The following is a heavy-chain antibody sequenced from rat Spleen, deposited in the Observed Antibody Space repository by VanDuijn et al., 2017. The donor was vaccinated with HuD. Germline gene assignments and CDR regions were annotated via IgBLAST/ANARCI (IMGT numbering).Heavy chain of an antibody. Sequence: EVQLVESGGGFVQPGRSLKLSCAASGFTFSDYAMAWVRQAPKKGLEWVATIIYDGSYTYYRDSVKGRFTLSRDNAETTLYLQIDSLRSEDTATYYFARPSARYSSGYSYYFEYWGQGVMVTVSS. V-gene: IGHV5-17*01. CDR2: IIYDGSYT. CDR3: ARPSARYSSGYSYYFEY. J-gene: IGHJ2*01. D-gene: IGHD4-3*01. CDR1: GFTFSDYA.